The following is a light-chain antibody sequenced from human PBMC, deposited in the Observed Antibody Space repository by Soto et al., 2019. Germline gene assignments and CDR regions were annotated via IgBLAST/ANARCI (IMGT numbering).Light chain of an antibody. CDR1: GSDVGGYKY. CDR3: SSYTSSTTLV. Sequence: QAVVTQPASVSGSPGQSITISCTGSGSDVGGYKYVSWYQQHPGKAPKLMIYGVSSRPSGVSNRFSGSKSGNTASLTISGLQAEDEGDYYCSSYTSSTTLVFGGGTKLTVL. V-gene: IGLV2-14*01. CDR2: GVS. J-gene: IGLJ2*01.